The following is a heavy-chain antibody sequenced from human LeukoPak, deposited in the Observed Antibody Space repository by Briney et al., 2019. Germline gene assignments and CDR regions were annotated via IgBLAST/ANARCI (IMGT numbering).Heavy chain of an antibody. V-gene: IGHV1-2*02. Sequence: ASVKVSYKSSGYAFTSYCIIWVRQAPGQGREWMGWINPNSGGTNYAQNFQGRVTMTRDTSISTAYLEMSTLRSDATAVYYCARGAVIITTNASDVWGQGTMVTVSS. J-gene: IGHJ3*01. D-gene: IGHD3-22*01. CDR1: GYAFTSYC. CDR3: ARGAVIITTNASDV. CDR2: INPNSGGT.